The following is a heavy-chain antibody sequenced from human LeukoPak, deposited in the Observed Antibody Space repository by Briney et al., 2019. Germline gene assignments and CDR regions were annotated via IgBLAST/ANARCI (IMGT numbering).Heavy chain of an antibody. CDR2: ISSSGSTI. CDR3: AELGISMIGGV. Sequence: GGSLRLSCAASGFTFTSYSMNWVRQAPGKGLEWVSYISSSGSTIYYADSVKGRFTISRDNAKNSLYLQMNSLRAEDTAVYYCAELGISMIGGVWGKGTTVTISS. D-gene: IGHD3-10*02. CDR1: GFTFTSYS. J-gene: IGHJ6*04. V-gene: IGHV3-48*04.